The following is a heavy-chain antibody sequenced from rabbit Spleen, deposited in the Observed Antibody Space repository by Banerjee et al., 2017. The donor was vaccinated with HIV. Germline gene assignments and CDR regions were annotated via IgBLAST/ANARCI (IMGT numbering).Heavy chain of an antibody. CDR1: GFSFSSNW. CDR3: ARNYVNAFDP. D-gene: IGHD1-1*01. J-gene: IGHJ2*01. CDR2: IDTNDGDT. V-gene: IGHV1S45*01. Sequence: QEQLEESGGDLLKPEGTLTLTCTVSGFSFSSNWICWVRQAPGKGLEWIACIDTNDGDTDYANWPKGRFTISKTSSTTVTLQMTSLTAADTATYFCARNYVNAFDPWGQGTLVTVS.